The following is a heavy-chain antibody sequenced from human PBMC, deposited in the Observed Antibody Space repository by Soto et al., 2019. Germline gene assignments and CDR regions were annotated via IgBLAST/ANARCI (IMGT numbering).Heavy chain of an antibody. J-gene: IGHJ5*02. Sequence: PSETLSLTCAVSGGSISSGGYSWSWIRQPPGKGLEWIGYIYHSGSTYYNPSLKSRVTISVDRSKNQFSLKLSSVTAADTAVYYCAAGGGGDSYGFYWFDPWGKGTLVTVSS. CDR3: AAGGGGDSYGFYWFDP. CDR1: GGSISSGGYS. V-gene: IGHV4-30-2*01. CDR2: IYHSGST. D-gene: IGHD5-18*01.